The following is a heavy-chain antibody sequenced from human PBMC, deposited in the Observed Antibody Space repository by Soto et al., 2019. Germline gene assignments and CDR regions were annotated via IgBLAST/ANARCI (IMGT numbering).Heavy chain of an antibody. Sequence: ASVKVSCKASGYSFTSLDINWVRQTAGQGLEWMGWMEPSTGRTGYAQKFQGRVTMTRDTSVNTAYMELTTLTSDDTAFYYCARGVSAGVDYWGQGTLVTVSS. CDR3: ARGVSAGVDY. CDR2: MEPSTGRT. V-gene: IGHV1-8*01. J-gene: IGHJ4*02. CDR1: GYSFTSLD. D-gene: IGHD1-26*01.